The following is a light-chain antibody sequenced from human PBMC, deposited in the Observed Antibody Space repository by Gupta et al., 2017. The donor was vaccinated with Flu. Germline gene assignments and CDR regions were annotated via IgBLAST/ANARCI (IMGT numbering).Light chain of an antibody. V-gene: IGLV3-9*01. CDR2: KDK. CDR3: QVWDTTTHVT. Sequence: SYEMTQPLSVSVALGQTAKISCGGNNIGIKNVHWCQQRPGQDPVLVIYKDKNRPSGIPDRFSGSNSGNTATLTITRAQAEDEAVYYCQVWDTTTHVTFGGGTRLTVL. J-gene: IGLJ2*01. CDR1: NIGIKN.